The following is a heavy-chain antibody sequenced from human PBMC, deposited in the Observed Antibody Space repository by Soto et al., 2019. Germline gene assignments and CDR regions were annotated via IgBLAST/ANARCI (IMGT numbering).Heavy chain of an antibody. CDR2: ISNGDETT. D-gene: IGHD3-16*02. CDR3: ARIPFDHVWGTDRYSPNFDY. J-gene: IGHJ4*02. CDR1: GFIFTDYS. V-gene: IGHV3-11*01. Sequence: PGGSLRLSCSASGFIFTDYSMTWIRQAPGKGLEWVSYISNGDETTQYADSVKGRFSVSRDNAKKVLFLQMNSLRAEDTAVYYCARIPFDHVWGTDRYSPNFDYWGQGTQVTVSS.